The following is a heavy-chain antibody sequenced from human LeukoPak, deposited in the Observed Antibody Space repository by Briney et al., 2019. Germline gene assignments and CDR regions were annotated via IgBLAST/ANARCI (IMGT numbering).Heavy chain of an antibody. CDR2: IYYSGNI. J-gene: IGHJ4*02. V-gene: IGHV4-59*12. Sequence: SETLSLTCSVSGGSISSYYWSWIRQPPGKGLEWIGYIYYSGNIKFNPSLKSRVTISVDTSKNQFSLKLSSVTAADTAVYYCARGRNCGGDCYYFHYWGQGTLVTVSS. CDR3: ARGRNCGGDCYYFHY. D-gene: IGHD2-21*02. CDR1: GGSISSYY.